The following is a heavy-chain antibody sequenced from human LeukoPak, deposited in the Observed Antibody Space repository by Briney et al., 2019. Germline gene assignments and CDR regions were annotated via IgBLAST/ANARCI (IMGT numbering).Heavy chain of an antibody. D-gene: IGHD6-6*01. J-gene: IGHJ3*01. V-gene: IGHV3-7*03. Sequence: GGSLRLSCAASGLAFGSYWMNWVRQAPGKGLEWVANMNQDGSEKNYVDSVKGRFTISRDNAKNSLYLQINSLRAEDTAVYYCARSSYSSSSSVWGQGTMVTVSS. CDR1: GLAFGSYW. CDR2: MNQDGSEK. CDR3: ARSSYSSSSSV.